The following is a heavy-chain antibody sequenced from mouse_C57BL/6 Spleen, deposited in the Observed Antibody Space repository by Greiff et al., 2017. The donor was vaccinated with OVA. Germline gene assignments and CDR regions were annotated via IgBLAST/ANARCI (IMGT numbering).Heavy chain of an antibody. CDR2: INPSNGGT. J-gene: IGHJ4*01. CDR3: ARGGYQYYYAMDY. CDR1: GYTFTSYW. D-gene: IGHD2-2*01. Sequence: QVQLQQPGTELVKPGASVKLSCKASGYTFTSYWMHWVKQRPGQGLEWIGNINPSNGGTNYNEKFKSKATLTVDKSSSTDYMQLSSLTSEDSAVYDCARGGYQYYYAMDYWGQGTSVTVSA. V-gene: IGHV1-53*01.